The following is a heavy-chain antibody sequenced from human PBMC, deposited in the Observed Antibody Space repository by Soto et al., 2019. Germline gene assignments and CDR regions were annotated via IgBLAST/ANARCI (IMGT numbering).Heavy chain of an antibody. V-gene: IGHV3-33*01. D-gene: IGHD3-10*01. CDR1: GFTFSSYG. J-gene: IGHJ4*02. CDR2: IWYDGSNK. Sequence: QVQLVESGGGVVQPGRSLRLSCAASGFTFSSYGMHWVRQAPGKGLEWVAVIWYDGSNKYYADSVKGRFTIARDNSKNPLYLPMNSLRAEDTAEYYCARARGSLDHFDYWGQGTLVTVSS. CDR3: ARARGSLDHFDY.